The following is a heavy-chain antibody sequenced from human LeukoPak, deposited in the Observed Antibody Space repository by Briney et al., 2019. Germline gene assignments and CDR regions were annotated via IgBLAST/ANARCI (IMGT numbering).Heavy chain of an antibody. CDR1: GFTFSRYV. V-gene: IGHV3-23*01. Sequence: GGSLRLSCAASGFTFSRYVMTWVRQAPGKGLEWVSGISASGDSTHYADSVKGRFTISRDNSKNTLYLQMSSLTADDTAVYYCAKLMAGSNVDYWGQGTQVTVSS. CDR3: AKLMAGSNVDY. CDR2: ISASGDST. D-gene: IGHD6-19*01. J-gene: IGHJ4*02.